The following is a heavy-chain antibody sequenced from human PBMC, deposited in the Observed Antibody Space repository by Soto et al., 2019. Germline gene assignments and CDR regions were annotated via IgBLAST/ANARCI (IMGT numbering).Heavy chain of an antibody. CDR3: AKGDNLGPKTGYAFDP. CDR2: TYFRSKWYN. CDR1: GDSVSSNTAS. D-gene: IGHD5-12*01. J-gene: IGHJ5*02. V-gene: IGHV6-1*01. Sequence: PSQTISLTCAISGDSVSSNTASWNWIRPSPSRGLEWLGRTYFRSKWYNDYAVSVKSRIIINPDTSNTQFSLQLNSVTPEDTAVYFCAKGDNLGPKTGYAFDPWGQGIMVTV.